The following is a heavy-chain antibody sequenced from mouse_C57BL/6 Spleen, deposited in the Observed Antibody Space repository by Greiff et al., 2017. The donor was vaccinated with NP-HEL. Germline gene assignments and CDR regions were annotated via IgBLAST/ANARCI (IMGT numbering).Heavy chain of an antibody. V-gene: IGHV1-15*01. J-gene: IGHJ4*01. CDR3: TRRGYDYDVGYAMDY. D-gene: IGHD2-4*01. CDR2: IDPETGGT. CDR1: GYTFTDYE. Sequence: VQLQQSGAELVRPGASVTLSCKASGYTFTDYEMHWVKQTPVHGLEWIGAIDPETGGTAYNQKFKGKAILTADKSSSTAYMELRSLTSEDSAVYYCTRRGYDYDVGYAMDYWGQGTSVTVSS.